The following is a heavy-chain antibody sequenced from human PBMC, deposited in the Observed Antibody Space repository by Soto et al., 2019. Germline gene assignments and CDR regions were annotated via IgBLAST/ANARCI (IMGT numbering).Heavy chain of an antibody. CDR1: GFTFSSYW. J-gene: IGHJ3*02. V-gene: IGHV3-7*01. CDR2: IKQDGSEK. CDR3: ATQGSYRTIDAFDI. D-gene: IGHD3-10*01. Sequence: GGSLRLSCAASGFTFSSYWMSWVRQAPGKGLEWVANIKQDGSEKYYVDSVKGRFTISRDNAKNSLYLQMNSLRAEDTAVYYCATQGSYRTIDAFDIWGQGTMVTVSS.